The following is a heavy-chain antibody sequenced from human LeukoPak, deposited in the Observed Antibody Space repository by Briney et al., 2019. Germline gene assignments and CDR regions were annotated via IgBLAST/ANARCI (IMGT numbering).Heavy chain of an antibody. CDR2: IYYSGST. CDR3: ARVGGYSPYYHYGMDV. J-gene: IGHJ6*02. D-gene: IGHD3-22*01. CDR1: GGSISSGDYY. V-gene: IGHV4-30-4*01. Sequence: SETLSLTCTVSGGSISSGDYYWSWIRQPPGKGLEWIGYIYYSGSTYYNPSLKSRVTISVDTSKNQFSLKLSSVTAADTAVYYCARVGGYSPYYHYGMDVWGQGTTVTVSS.